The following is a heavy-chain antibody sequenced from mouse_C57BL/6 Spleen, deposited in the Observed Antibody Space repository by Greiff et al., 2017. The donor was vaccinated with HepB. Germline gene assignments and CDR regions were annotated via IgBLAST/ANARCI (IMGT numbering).Heavy chain of an antibody. CDR2: IHPNSGST. V-gene: IGHV1-64*01. D-gene: IGHD2-3*01. J-gene: IGHJ3*01. CDR1: GYTFTSYW. Sequence: QVQLQQPGAELVKPGASVKLSCKASGYTFTSYWMHWVKQRPGQGLEWIGMIHPNSGSTNYNEKFKSKATLTVDKSSSTAYMQLSSLTSEDSAVYYCAREDDGYLVFAYWGQGTLVTVSA. CDR3: AREDDGYLVFAY.